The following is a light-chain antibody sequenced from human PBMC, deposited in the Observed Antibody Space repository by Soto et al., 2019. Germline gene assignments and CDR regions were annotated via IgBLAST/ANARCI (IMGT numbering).Light chain of an antibody. J-gene: IGKJ5*01. CDR1: ESVINNY. CDR3: QQYGSSPRIS. Sequence: FILKQSPGTLSLSQGERATLSCRASESVINNYLAWYQEKPGRGPRLLIYGASTRATGIPDRFSGSGSGTDFTLTISRLDPEDFAVYHCQQYGSSPRISFGHGTRLEIK. V-gene: IGKV3-20*01. CDR2: GAS.